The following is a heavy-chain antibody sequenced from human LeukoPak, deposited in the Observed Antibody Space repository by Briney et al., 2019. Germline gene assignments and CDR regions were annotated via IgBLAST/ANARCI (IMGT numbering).Heavy chain of an antibody. CDR2: INPKTGDK. D-gene: IGHD1-1*01. J-gene: IGHJ6*03. CDR3: ARAVGYEGVYYYYYMDV. V-gene: IGHV1-2*02. CDR1: GYSFTGHY. Sequence: ASVKVSCKGSGYSFTGHYLHWVRQAPGQGLEWMGWINPKTGDKTYAQKFQGRVTMTWDTSITTAYMELSSLRSDDTAVYYCARAVGYEGVYYYYYMDVWGKGTTVTVSS.